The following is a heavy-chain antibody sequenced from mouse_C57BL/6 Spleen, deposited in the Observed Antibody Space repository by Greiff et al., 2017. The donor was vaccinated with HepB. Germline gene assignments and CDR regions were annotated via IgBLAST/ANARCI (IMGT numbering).Heavy chain of an antibody. Sequence: EVKLVESGGGLVKPGGSLKLSCAASGFTFSDYGMHWVRQAPEKGLEWVAYISSGSSTIYYADTVKGRFTISRDNAKNTLFLKMTSLRSEDTAMYYCARRMDDYDEIDAMDYWGQGTSVTVSS. CDR2: ISSGSSTI. D-gene: IGHD2-4*01. J-gene: IGHJ4*01. CDR1: GFTFSDYG. CDR3: ARRMDDYDEIDAMDY. V-gene: IGHV5-17*01.